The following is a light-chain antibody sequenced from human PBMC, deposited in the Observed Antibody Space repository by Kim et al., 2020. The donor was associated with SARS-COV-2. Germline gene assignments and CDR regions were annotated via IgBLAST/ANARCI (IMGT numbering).Light chain of an antibody. CDR2: YDS. V-gene: IGLV3-21*01. CDR3: QVWENSIVL. CDR1: DIGSKS. Sequence: SYELTQTPSVSVAPGRTATISCGGNDIGSKSVQWYQQRPGQAPVLVIFYDSGRPSGIPERFSGSNSGNTATLTISGVEAGDEADYSCQVWENSIVLFGGGTQLTVL. J-gene: IGLJ2*01.